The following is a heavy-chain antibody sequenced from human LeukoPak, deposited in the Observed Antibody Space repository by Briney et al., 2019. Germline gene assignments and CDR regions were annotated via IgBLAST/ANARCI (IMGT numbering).Heavy chain of an antibody. CDR2: ISLYNGNT. Sequence: AASVKVSCRASVYTFPSYGVSWVRQAPGQGLEWMGWISLYNGNTNYAQKPQGRVTMTTDTSTSTAYMELTRLRSDDTAVYCCAREHYPYSSNWHWFDPWGQGTLVTVSS. CDR3: AREHYPYSSNWHWFDP. J-gene: IGHJ5*02. V-gene: IGHV1-18*01. CDR1: VYTFPSYG. D-gene: IGHD6-13*01.